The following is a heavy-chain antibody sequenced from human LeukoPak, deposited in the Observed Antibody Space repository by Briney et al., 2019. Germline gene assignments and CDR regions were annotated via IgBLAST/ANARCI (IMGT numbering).Heavy chain of an antibody. D-gene: IGHD5-24*01. J-gene: IGHJ4*02. CDR2: IWGDENHK. Sequence: GRSLRLSCAASGFTLSSSGMHWVRQAPGKGLEWVAVIWGDENHKYYGDSVRGRFTISRDNAKNSLYLQMNSLRAEDTAIYYCTRVGYIDEGIDYWGQGTLVTVSS. CDR1: GFTLSSSG. V-gene: IGHV3-33*03. CDR3: TRVGYIDEGIDY.